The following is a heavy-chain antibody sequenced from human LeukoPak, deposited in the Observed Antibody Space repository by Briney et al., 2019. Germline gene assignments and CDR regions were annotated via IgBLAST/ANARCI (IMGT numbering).Heavy chain of an antibody. CDR2: IGTAGDT. CDR3: ARAPPQQLVLWGGYYYGMDV. J-gene: IGHJ6*02. V-gene: IGHV3-13*01. Sequence: PGGSLRLSCAASGFTFSSYDMHWVRQATGKGLEWVSAIGTAGDTYYPGSVKGRFTISIENAKNSLYLQMNSLRAGDTAVYYCARAPPQQLVLWGGYYYGMDVWGQGTTVTVSS. D-gene: IGHD6-13*01. CDR1: GFTFSSYD.